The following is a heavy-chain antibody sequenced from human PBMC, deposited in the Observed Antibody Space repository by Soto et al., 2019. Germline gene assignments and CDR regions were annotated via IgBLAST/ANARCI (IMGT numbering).Heavy chain of an antibody. Sequence: QVQLVQSGAEVKKPGASVKVSCKASGYTFTSYDINWVRQATGQGLEWMGWMNPNSGNTGYAQKFQGRVTMTRNTSISTGYMGLSSLRSEDTAVYYCARFVTQHGYDDAFDIWGQGTMVTVSS. J-gene: IGHJ3*02. CDR3: ARFVTQHGYDDAFDI. CDR1: GYTFTSYD. CDR2: MNPNSGNT. V-gene: IGHV1-8*01. D-gene: IGHD5-12*01.